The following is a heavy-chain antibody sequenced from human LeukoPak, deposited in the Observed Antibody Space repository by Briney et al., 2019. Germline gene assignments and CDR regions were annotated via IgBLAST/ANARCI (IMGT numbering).Heavy chain of an antibody. CDR2: IYYSGTT. D-gene: IGHD6-19*01. CDR1: GYSISSSNW. V-gene: IGHV4-28*01. J-gene: IGHJ5*02. Sequence: PSETLSLTCAVSGYSISSSNWWGWIRQPPGKGLGWIGYIYYSGTTYYNPSLKSRVTMSVDTSKNQFSLKLSSVTAVDTAVYYCARTDRQWSSVDPWGQGTLVTVSS. CDR3: ARTDRQWSSVDP.